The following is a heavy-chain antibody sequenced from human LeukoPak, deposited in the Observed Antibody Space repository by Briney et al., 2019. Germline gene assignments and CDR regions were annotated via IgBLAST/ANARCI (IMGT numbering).Heavy chain of an antibody. Sequence: ASVKVSCKPSGYTFTDYAINWVRQAPGQGLEYMGWVNTNTGNPTYAQGFTGRFVFSSDSSVSTAYLQITSLKADDSATYFCASCNDSSGYFAYWGQGTLVTVSS. CDR2: VNTNTGNP. CDR1: GYTFTDYA. D-gene: IGHD3-22*01. J-gene: IGHJ4*02. V-gene: IGHV7-4-1*02. CDR3: ASCNDSSGYFAY.